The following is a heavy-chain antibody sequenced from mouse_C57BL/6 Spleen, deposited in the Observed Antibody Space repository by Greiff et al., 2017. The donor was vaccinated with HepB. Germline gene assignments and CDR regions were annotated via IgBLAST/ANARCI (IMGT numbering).Heavy chain of an antibody. V-gene: IGHV1-9*01. Sequence: VQLQQSGAELMKPGASVKLSCKATGYTFTGYWIEWVKQRPGHGLEWIGEILPGSGSTNYNEKFKGKATFTEDTASNTAYMQISSLTTEDSAIYCCAGGYDRWFAYWGQGTLVTVSA. D-gene: IGHD2-2*01. CDR1: GYTFTGYW. CDR3: AGGYDRWFAY. CDR2: ILPGSGST. J-gene: IGHJ3*01.